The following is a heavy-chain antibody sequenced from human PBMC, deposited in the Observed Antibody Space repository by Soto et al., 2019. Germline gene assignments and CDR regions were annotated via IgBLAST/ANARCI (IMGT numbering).Heavy chain of an antibody. CDR1: GGTSSSYA. CDR2: IIPIFGTA. V-gene: IGHV1-69*13. D-gene: IGHD6-19*01. Sequence: ASVKASCKASGGTSSSYAISWVRQAPGQGLEWMGGIIPIFGTANYAQKFQGRVTITADESTSTAYMELSSLRSEDTAVYYCARDRIAVAGYYYYGMDVWGQGTTVTVSS. J-gene: IGHJ6*02. CDR3: ARDRIAVAGYYYYGMDV.